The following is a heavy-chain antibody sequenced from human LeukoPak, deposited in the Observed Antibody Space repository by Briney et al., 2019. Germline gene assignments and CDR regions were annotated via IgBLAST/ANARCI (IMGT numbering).Heavy chain of an antibody. CDR3: ATYSGWDHY. D-gene: IGHD6-19*01. Sequence: SETLSLTCTVSGGSISSSSYYWGWGWIRQPPGKGLEWIGTMHYSGSTSYNPSLKSRVTISVDTSKNQFFLKLNSVTAADTAVYYCATYSGWDHYWGQGTLVTASS. CDR1: GGSISSSSYY. CDR2: MHYSGST. V-gene: IGHV4-39*01. J-gene: IGHJ4*02.